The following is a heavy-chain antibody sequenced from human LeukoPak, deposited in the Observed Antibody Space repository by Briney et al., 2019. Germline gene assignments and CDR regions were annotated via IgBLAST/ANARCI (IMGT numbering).Heavy chain of an antibody. CDR3: AKDGRGSGSYYYFDY. D-gene: IGHD3-10*01. V-gene: IGHV3-23*01. J-gene: IGHJ4*02. CDR2: ISGSGGTT. Sequence: GGSLRLSCAASGFTFSSYAMAWVRQAPGKGLEWVSSISGSGGTTYYADSVKGRFTISRDNSKNTLYLQMNSLRAEDTAVYYCAKDGRGSGSYYYFDYRGQGTLVTVS. CDR1: GFTFSSYA.